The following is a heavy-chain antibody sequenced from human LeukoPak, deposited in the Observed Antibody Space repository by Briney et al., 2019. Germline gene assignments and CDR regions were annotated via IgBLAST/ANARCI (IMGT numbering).Heavy chain of an antibody. V-gene: IGHV4-34*01. J-gene: IGHJ4*02. CDR1: GGSFSGYY. Sequence: SETLSLTCAVYGGSFSGYYWSWIRQPPGKGLEWIGEINHSGSTNSNPSLKSRVIISVDTAKNQFSLKLSSVTAADAAVYYCASSIVASSSFDYWGQGALVTVSS. D-gene: IGHD5-12*01. CDR3: ASSIVASSSFDY. CDR2: INHSGST.